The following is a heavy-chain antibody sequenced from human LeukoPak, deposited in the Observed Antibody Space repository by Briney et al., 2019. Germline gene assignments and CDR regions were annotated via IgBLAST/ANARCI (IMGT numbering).Heavy chain of an antibody. Sequence: GGSLRLSCAASGFTFSTYGMHWVRQAPGKGLEWVAVISSDGSNKYYADSVKGRFTISRDNSKNTLYLQMNSLRAEDTAVYYCARDLLAGQFDYWGQGTLVTVSS. J-gene: IGHJ4*02. CDR1: GFTFSTYG. CDR3: ARDLLAGQFDY. D-gene: IGHD3-9*01. CDR2: ISSDGSNK. V-gene: IGHV3-30*03.